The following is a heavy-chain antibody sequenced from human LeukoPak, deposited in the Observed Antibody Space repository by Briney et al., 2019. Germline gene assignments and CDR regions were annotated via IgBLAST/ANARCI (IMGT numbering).Heavy chain of an antibody. Sequence: GGSLRLSCAASGFTFSSYAMHWVRQAPGKGLEWVAVISYDGSNKYYADSVKGRFTISRDNSKNTLYLQMNSLRAEDTAVYYCAREGNIVATIEGDYFDYWGQGTLVTVSS. J-gene: IGHJ4*02. CDR3: AREGNIVATIEGDYFDY. CDR2: ISYDGSNK. D-gene: IGHD5-12*01. V-gene: IGHV3-30*04. CDR1: GFTFSSYA.